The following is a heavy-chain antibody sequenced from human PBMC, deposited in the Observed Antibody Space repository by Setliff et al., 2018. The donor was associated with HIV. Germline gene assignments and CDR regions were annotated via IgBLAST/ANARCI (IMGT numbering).Heavy chain of an antibody. CDR2: MNPNSGVS. J-gene: IGHJ4*02. CDR3: ARKGQQLPIDY. D-gene: IGHD6-13*01. V-gene: IGHV1-8*02. CDR1: GYTFTSYG. Sequence: ASVKVSCKASGYTFTSYGIAWVRQAPGQGLEWMGWMNPNSGVSGYALKFHDRVTMTRDTSITTAYMELSSLTSEDTAVYYCARKGQQLPIDYWGQGTLVTVSS.